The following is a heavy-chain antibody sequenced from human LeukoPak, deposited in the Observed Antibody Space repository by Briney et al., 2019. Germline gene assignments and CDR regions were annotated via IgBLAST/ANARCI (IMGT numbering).Heavy chain of an antibody. CDR3: ARETYNCGGECYDY. V-gene: IGHV3-48*03. J-gene: IGHJ4*02. CDR1: GFTFSSYE. D-gene: IGHD2-21*01. Sequence: GGSLSLSCAASGFTFSSYEFNWVRQAPGQGLEWLSYIDTSGSRIYYADSVKGRFTISRDNAKNSLYLQMNSLRAEDTAVYYCARETYNCGGECYDYWGKGALVTVSS. CDR2: IDTSGSRI.